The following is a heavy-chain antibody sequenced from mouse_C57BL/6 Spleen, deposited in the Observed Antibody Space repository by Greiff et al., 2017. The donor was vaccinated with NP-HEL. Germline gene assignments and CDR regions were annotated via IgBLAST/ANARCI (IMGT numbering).Heavy chain of an antibody. CDR1: GYTFTDYN. D-gene: IGHD2-4*01. CDR3: ARGGLRLRLFDY. CDR2: INPNNGGT. J-gene: IGHJ2*01. Sequence: EVKLQESGPELVKPGASVKIPCKASGYTFTDYNMDWVKQSHGKSLEWIGDINPNNGGTIYNQKFKGKATLTVDKSSSTAYMELRSLTSEDTAVYYCARGGLRLRLFDYWGQGTTLTVSS. V-gene: IGHV1-18*01.